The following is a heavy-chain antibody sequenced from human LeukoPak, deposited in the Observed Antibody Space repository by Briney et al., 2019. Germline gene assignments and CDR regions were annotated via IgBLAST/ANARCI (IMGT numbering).Heavy chain of an antibody. D-gene: IGHD4-11*01. V-gene: IGHV3-7*01. CDR3: ARDDYNSGPGDY. Sequence: GRSLRLSCAASGFTFSSYAMHWVRQAPGKGLEWVANIKQDGSEKYYVDSVEGRFTISRENAKNSVYLQMRGLRAEDTAVYYCARDDYNSGPGDYWGQGTLVTVSS. CDR1: GFTFSSYA. CDR2: IKQDGSEK. J-gene: IGHJ4*02.